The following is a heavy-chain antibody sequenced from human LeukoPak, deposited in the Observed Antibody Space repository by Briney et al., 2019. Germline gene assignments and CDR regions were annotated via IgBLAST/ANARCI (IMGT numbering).Heavy chain of an antibody. J-gene: IGHJ6*02. V-gene: IGHV4-39*07. Sequence: SETLSLTCNVSGGSISSNTYFWGWIRRPPGKGLEWIGSIRYSGSTYYNPSLKSRVTISVDTSKNQFSLKLSSVTAADTAVYYCARAVADRYYYYYGMDVWGQGTTVTVSS. CDR1: GGSISSNTYF. D-gene: IGHD6-19*01. CDR3: ARAVADRYYYYYGMDV. CDR2: IRYSGST.